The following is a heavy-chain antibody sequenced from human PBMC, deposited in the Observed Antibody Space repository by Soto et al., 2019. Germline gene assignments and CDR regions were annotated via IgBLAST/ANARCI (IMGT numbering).Heavy chain of an antibody. CDR3: ARRPHRRFLTYYDILPGSAFDY. CDR1: GGSFSGYY. CDR2: INHSGST. D-gene: IGHD3-9*01. V-gene: IGHV4-34*01. J-gene: IGHJ4*02. Sequence: PSETLSLTCAVYGGSFSGYYWSWIRQPPGKGLEWIGEINHSGSTNYNPSLKSRVTISVDTSKNQFSLKLSSVTAADTAVYYCARRPHRRFLTYYDILPGSAFDYWGQGTLVTVSS.